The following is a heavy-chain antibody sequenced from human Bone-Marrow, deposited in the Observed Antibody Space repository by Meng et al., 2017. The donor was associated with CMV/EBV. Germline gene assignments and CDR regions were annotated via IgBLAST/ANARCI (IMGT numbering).Heavy chain of an antibody. CDR2: ISSNGGST. V-gene: IGHV3-64*02. Sequence: GESLKISCAASGFTFSSYAMHWVRQAPGKGLEYVSAISSNGGSTYYADSVKGRFTISRDNSKNTLYLQMGSLRAEDMAVYYCAKDFSGEVGYFQHWGQGTLVTVSS. J-gene: IGHJ1*01. CDR1: GFTFSSYA. D-gene: IGHD3-10*01. CDR3: AKDFSGEVGYFQH.